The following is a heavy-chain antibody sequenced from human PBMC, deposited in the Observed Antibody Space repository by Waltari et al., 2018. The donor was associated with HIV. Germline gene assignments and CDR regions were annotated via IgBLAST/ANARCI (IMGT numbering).Heavy chain of an antibody. CDR2: INHRGST. D-gene: IGHD5-12*01. V-gene: IGHV4-34*01. J-gene: IGHJ4*02. CDR3: ARGHKIVEMATIPPFDY. CDR1: GGSFSGYY. Sequence: QVQLQQWGAGLLKPSETLSLTCAVYGGSFSGYYWSWIRQPPGKGLEWIGEINHRGSTNDNPSLKSRVTISVDTSKNQFSLKLSSVTAADTAVYYCARGHKIVEMATIPPFDYWGQGTLVTVSS.